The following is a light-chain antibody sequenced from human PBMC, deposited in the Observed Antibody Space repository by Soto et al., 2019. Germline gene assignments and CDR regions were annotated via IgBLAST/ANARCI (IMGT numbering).Light chain of an antibody. CDR1: SGHSNYA. V-gene: IGLV4-69*01. J-gene: IGLJ2*01. CDR3: QTWDTGVRV. Sequence: MLTQSPSASASLGASVKLTCTLSSGHSNYAIAWHQQQPEKGPRLLMRVNTDGSHTKGDGIPDRFSGSSSGAERYLTISSLQSEDEADYYCQTWDTGVRVFGGGTKLTVL. CDR2: VNTDGSH.